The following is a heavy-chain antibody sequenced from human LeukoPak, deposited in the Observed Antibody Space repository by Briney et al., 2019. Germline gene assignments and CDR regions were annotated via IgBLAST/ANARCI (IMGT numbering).Heavy chain of an antibody. J-gene: IGHJ4*02. CDR3: ARGVGY. V-gene: IGHV3-30-3*01. D-gene: IGHD3-16*01. CDR1: GFTFSSYA. Sequence: GRSLRLSRAASGFTFSSYAIHWVRQAPGKGLEWVAVISYDGSNKYYADSVKGRFTISRDNFKNTLYLQMNSLRAEDTAVYYCARGVGYWGQGTLVTVSS. CDR2: ISYDGSNK.